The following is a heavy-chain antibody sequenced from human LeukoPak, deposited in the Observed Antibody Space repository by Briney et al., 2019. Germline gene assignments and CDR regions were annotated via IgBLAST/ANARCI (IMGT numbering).Heavy chain of an antibody. V-gene: IGHV4-39*01. Sequence: SETLSLTCTVSGGSISRTSHYWDWIRQPPGKGLEWIGNVFDSGSTHYNPSLKSRVTISVDTSKNQFSLRLSSVTAADTAVYYCARHARPGHSGYENAFDIWGQGTMVTVSS. CDR2: VFDSGST. CDR3: ARHARPGHSGYENAFDI. D-gene: IGHD5-12*01. CDR1: GGSISRTSHY. J-gene: IGHJ3*02.